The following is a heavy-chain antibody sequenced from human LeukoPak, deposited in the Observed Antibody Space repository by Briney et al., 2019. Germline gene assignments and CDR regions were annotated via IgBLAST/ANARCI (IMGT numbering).Heavy chain of an antibody. CDR1: GFTFSSYG. CDR2: ISGSGGTT. CDR3: AKANGYYSD. D-gene: IGHD3-22*01. Sequence: PGGSLRLSCAASGFTFSSYGMNWVRQAPGKGLVWVSGISGSGGTTYYADSVKGRFTISRDNSKNSLSLQVSSLRAEDTAVYYCAKANGYYSDWGQGTLVTVSS. J-gene: IGHJ4*02. V-gene: IGHV3-23*01.